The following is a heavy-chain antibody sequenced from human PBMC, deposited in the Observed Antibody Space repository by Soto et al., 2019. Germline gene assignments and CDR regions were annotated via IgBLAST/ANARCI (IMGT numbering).Heavy chain of an antibody. D-gene: IGHD3-3*01. V-gene: IGHV4-34*01. J-gene: IGHJ1*01. CDR1: GGSFSGYY. CDR2: INHSGST. CDR3: ARGGRIFGVALRGYFQH. Sequence: NPSETLSLTCAVYGGSFSGYYWSWIRQPPGKGLEWIGEINHSGSTNYNPSLKSRVTISVDTSKNQFSLKLSSVTAADTAVYYCARGGRIFGVALRGYFQHWGHGTLVTVSS.